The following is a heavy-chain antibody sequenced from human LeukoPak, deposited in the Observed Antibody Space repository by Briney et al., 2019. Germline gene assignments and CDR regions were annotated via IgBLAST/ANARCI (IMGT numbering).Heavy chain of an antibody. CDR3: ARDPGGSGYYYVYYYMDV. CDR2: IKQDGSEK. V-gene: IGHV3-7*01. D-gene: IGHD3-22*01. J-gene: IGHJ6*03. Sequence: QPGGSLRLSXAASGFTFSSYWMSWVSQAPGKGLEWVANIKQDGSEKHYVDSVKGRFTISRDNAKNSLYLQMNSLRAEDTAVFYCARDPGGSGYYYVYYYMDVWGKGTTVTVSS. CDR1: GFTFSSYW.